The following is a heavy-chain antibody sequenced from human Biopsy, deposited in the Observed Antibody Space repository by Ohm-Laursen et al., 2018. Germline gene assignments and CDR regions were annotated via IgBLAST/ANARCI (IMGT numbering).Heavy chain of an antibody. D-gene: IGHD1-7*01. CDR3: GRAVRNQLLTDP. J-gene: IGHJ5*02. CDR2: LNPVSGNS. Sequence: VPSVKASCQVSGYTFTSYDITWVRQASGQGPEWKGWLNPVSGNSNFGQKFRGRVTVTSDTSISTAYMELSGLTSDDTATYYCGRAVRNQLLTDPWGQGTLVTVTS. V-gene: IGHV1-8*01. CDR1: GYTFTSYD.